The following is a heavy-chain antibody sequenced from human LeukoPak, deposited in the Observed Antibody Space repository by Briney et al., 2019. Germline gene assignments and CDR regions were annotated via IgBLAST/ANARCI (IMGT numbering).Heavy chain of an antibody. D-gene: IGHD3-22*01. CDR3: ARHSSMRSPITP. V-gene: IGHV4-39*01. CDR1: GGSISSSSYY. Sequence: SETLSLTCTVSGGSISSSSYYWGWIRQPPGTGLEWIGSIYYSGSTYYNPSLKSRVIISVDTSKNQFSLKLSSETAADTAVYYCARHSSMRSPITPWGQGTLVTVSS. J-gene: IGHJ5*02. CDR2: IYYSGST.